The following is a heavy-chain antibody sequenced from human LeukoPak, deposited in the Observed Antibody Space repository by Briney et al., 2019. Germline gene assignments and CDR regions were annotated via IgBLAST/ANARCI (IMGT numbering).Heavy chain of an antibody. Sequence: ASVKVSCKASGYDFTDYGITWVRQAPGQGLEWMGWISAYNGNTNYAQKLQGRVTMTTDTSTSTAYMELRSLRSDDTAVYYCARDRTTVTFPQGYWGRGTLVTVSS. CDR3: ARDRTTVTFPQGY. D-gene: IGHD4-17*01. V-gene: IGHV1-18*01. CDR1: GYDFTDYG. CDR2: ISAYNGNT. J-gene: IGHJ4*02.